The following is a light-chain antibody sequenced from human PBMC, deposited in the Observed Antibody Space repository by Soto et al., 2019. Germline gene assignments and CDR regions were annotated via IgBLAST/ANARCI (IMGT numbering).Light chain of an antibody. CDR2: AAS. J-gene: IGKJ3*01. CDR3: QRVVSYPPC. V-gene: IGKV1-9*01. CDR1: QGISTF. Sequence: DIQLTQSPSFLSASVGDRVTITCRASQGISTFLAWYQQRPGKAPKLLIYAASILQSGVPSRFSGSGSGTEFHLTITSLQPEDFATDCFQRVVSYPPCFGPGTKVDIK.